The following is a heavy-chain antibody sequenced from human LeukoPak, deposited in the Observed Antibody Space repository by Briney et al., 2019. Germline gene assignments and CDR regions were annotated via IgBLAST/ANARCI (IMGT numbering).Heavy chain of an antibody. CDR1: GGSISNSY. Sequence: SETLSLTCTVSGGSISNSYWTWIRQPPGKGLEWIGYIYYNGTTNYNPSLKSRVAISVDTSKIQFSLKLSSLTSADTAVYYCATGHSSSWFYFGLWGQGTLVTVSS. V-gene: IGHV4-59*01. J-gene: IGHJ4*02. CDR3: ATGHSSSWFYFGL. CDR2: IYYNGTT. D-gene: IGHD6-13*01.